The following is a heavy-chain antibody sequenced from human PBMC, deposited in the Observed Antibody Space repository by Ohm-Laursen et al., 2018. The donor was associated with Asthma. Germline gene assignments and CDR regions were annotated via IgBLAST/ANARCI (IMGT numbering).Heavy chain of an antibody. D-gene: IGHD1-26*01. CDR2: MNSNSGDT. J-gene: IGHJ4*02. V-gene: IGHV1-2*06. Sequence: SSVKVSCKASGYTFTGYFIHWVRQAPGQGLEWVGRMNSNSGDTNYGQKFAGRVTMTRDTSIGTAYMELRSLISDDTAVYYCARESSSGSYYSWGQGTLVTVSS. CDR1: GYTFTGYF. CDR3: ARESSSGSYYS.